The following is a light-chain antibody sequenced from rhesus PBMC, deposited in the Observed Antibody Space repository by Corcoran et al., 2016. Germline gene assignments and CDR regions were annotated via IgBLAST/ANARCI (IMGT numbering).Light chain of an antibody. Sequence: DIQVTQSPSSLSASVGDRVTITCRASQGINNYLSWYQQRPGKAPKPLIFYASNLETGEPSRLSGCRTGTDYILTIRSLPPEDVATYYCQQYDSPPYTFGQGTRVEVK. CDR2: YAS. J-gene: IGKJ2*01. V-gene: IGKV1-66*01. CDR3: QQYDSPPYT. CDR1: QGINNY.